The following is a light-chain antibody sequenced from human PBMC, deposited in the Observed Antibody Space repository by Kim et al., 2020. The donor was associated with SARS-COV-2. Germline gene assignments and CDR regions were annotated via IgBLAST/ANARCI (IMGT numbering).Light chain of an antibody. Sequence: QAVVTQEPSLNVSPGGTVTLTCDSSTGAVTSGHYPYWFQQKPGQAPRTLIYDTTTKHSWTPARFSGSLLGGKAALTLSGAQPEDEAEYYCLISYSTTLVFGGGTQLTVL. V-gene: IGLV7-46*01. CDR2: DTT. J-gene: IGLJ2*01. CDR1: TGAVTSGHY. CDR3: LISYSTTLV.